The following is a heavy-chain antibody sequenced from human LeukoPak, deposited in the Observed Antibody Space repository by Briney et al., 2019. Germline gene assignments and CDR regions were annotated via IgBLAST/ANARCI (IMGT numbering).Heavy chain of an antibody. J-gene: IGHJ4*02. V-gene: IGHV3-48*03. D-gene: IGHD3-22*01. Sequence: GGSLGLSCAASGFTFSSNEMNWVRQAPGKGLEWVSYISSSGSTIHYADSVKGRFTISRDNAKNSLYPQMNSLRDEDTAVYYCARRDYYDSSGYYRYFDYCGQGTLVTVSS. CDR2: ISSSGSTI. CDR1: GFTFSSNE. CDR3: ARRDYYDSSGYYRYFDY.